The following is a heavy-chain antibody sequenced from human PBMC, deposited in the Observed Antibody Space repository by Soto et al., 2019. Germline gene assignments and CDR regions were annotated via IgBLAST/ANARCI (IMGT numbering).Heavy chain of an antibody. J-gene: IGHJ3*01. D-gene: IGHD6-13*01. Sequence: ASVKVSCKASGGTFSSYAISWVRQAPGQGLEWMGGIIPIFGTANYAQKFQGRVTITADESTSTAYMELSSLRSEDTAVYYCARDEAAAGPQYGGWGQGTMVTVSS. CDR1: GGTFSSYA. CDR3: ARDEAAAGPQYGG. CDR2: IIPIFGTA. V-gene: IGHV1-69*13.